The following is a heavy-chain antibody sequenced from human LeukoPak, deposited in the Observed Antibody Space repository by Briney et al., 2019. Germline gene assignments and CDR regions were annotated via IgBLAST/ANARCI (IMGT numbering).Heavy chain of an antibody. J-gene: IGHJ4*02. CDR2: INPNTGGT. CDR3: ARATVTTRFDY. CDR1: GYTFTGYF. Sequence: ASVKVSCKASGYTFTGYFVHWVRQAPGQGLQWMGWINPNTGGTNYAQKFQGRVTMTRDTSISTAYMELSRLRSDDTAVYYCARATVTTRFDYWGQGTLVTVSS. D-gene: IGHD4-17*01. V-gene: IGHV1-2*02.